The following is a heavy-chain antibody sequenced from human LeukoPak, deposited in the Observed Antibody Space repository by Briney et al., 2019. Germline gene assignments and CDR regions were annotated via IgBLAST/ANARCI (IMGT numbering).Heavy chain of an antibody. Sequence: SQTLSLTCTVSGGSISSGGYYWSWIRQPPGKGLEWIGYIYYSGSTNYNPSLKSRVTISVDTSKNQFSLKLSSVTAADTAVYYCARDSRDSSSFDYWGQGTLVTVSS. CDR1: GGSISSGGYY. D-gene: IGHD6-6*01. J-gene: IGHJ4*02. CDR2: IYYSGST. V-gene: IGHV4-61*08. CDR3: ARDSRDSSSFDY.